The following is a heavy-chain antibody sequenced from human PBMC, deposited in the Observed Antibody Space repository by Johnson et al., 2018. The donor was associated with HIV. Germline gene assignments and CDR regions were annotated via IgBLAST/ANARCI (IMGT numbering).Heavy chain of an antibody. V-gene: IGHV3-33*01. Sequence: QVQLVESGGGVVQPGRSLRLSCAASGFTFSSYGMHWVRQAPGKGLEWVAVIWYDGSNKYYADSVKGRFTISRENVKNFVYLQMNSLTAGDTAVYYCTTDPWWNGYHAFDIWGQGTMVTVSS. CDR1: GFTFSSYG. CDR3: TTDPWWNGYHAFDI. CDR2: IWYDGSNK. D-gene: IGHD1-1*01. J-gene: IGHJ3*02.